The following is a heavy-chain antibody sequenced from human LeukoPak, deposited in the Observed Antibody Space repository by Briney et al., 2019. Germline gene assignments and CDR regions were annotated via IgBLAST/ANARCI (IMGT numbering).Heavy chain of an antibody. J-gene: IGHJ6*02. CDR3: TRVTRYYYYGMDV. V-gene: IGHV3-49*04. CDR1: GFTFGDYA. Sequence: GSLRLSCTASGFTFGDYAMSWVRQAPGKGLEWVGFIRSKAYGGTTEYAASVKGRFTISRDDSKSIAYLQMNSLKTEDTAVYYCTRVTRYYYYGMDVWGQGTTVTVSS. CDR2: IRSKAYGGTT.